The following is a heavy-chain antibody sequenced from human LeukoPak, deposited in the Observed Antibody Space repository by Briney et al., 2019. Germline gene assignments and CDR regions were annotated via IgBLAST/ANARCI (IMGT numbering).Heavy chain of an antibody. CDR3: ARVNRNGRNFDY. CDR2: ISYDGSNK. V-gene: IGHV3-30*03. Sequence: GGSLRLSCAASGFTFSSYWMSWVRQAPGKGLEWVAVISYDGSNKYYADSVKGRFTISRDNSKNTLYLQMDSLRAEDTAVYYCARVNRNGRNFDYWGQGTLVTVSS. J-gene: IGHJ4*02. CDR1: GFTFSSYW.